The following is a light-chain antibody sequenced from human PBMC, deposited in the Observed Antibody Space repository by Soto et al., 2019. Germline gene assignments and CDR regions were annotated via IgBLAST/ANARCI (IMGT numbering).Light chain of an antibody. Sequence: EIVLTQSPATLSLSPVERATLSCRASQSVDINLAWYQQKPGQAPRLLIYGASTRATDMPGRFSGRGAGAEFTLTISSLQSEDFAVYYCQQYRSWPRTFGQGTKVDI. CDR1: QSVDIN. V-gene: IGKV3-15*01. J-gene: IGKJ1*01. CDR2: GAS. CDR3: QQYRSWPRT.